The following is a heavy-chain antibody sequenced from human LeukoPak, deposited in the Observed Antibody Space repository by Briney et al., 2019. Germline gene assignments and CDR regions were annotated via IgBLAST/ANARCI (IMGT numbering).Heavy chain of an antibody. Sequence: SVKVSCKASGGTFSSYAISWVRQAPGQGLEWTGGIIPIFGTANYAQKFQGRVTITADESTSTAYMELSSLRSEDTAVYYCARRVDTAMGRYFDYWGQGTLVTVSS. D-gene: IGHD5-18*01. CDR3: ARRVDTAMGRYFDY. CDR2: IIPIFGTA. CDR1: GGTFSSYA. V-gene: IGHV1-69*13. J-gene: IGHJ4*02.